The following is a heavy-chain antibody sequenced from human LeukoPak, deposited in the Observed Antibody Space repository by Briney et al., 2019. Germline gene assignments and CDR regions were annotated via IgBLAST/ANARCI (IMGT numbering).Heavy chain of an antibody. CDR1: GFTFSTYA. D-gene: IGHD3-16*01. J-gene: IGHJ4*02. CDR3: AKDNADYPIYYFDS. CDR2: ISASGGGK. V-gene: IGHV3-23*01. Sequence: HPGGSLRLSCAASGFTFSTYAMNWVRQAPGKGLEWVSGISASGGGKSYADSVKGRFTISRDKSKSTVSLQMNSLRAEDAAVYYCAKDNADYPIYYFDSWGQGILVTVSS.